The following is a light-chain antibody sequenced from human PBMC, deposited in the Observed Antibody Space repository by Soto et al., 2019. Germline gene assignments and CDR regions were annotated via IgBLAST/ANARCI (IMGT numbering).Light chain of an antibody. V-gene: IGKV4-1*01. CDR2: WAS. CDR1: QTILYSSNNKNC. Sequence: DIVMTQSPDSLAVSLGERATINCKSSQTILYSSNNKNCLAWYQQKPGQPPKLLIYWASIREFGVPDRFSGSGSRTDFTLTISSLQAEDVAVYYCQQYYSTPPLTFGGGTKVEIK. CDR3: QQYYSTPPLT. J-gene: IGKJ4*01.